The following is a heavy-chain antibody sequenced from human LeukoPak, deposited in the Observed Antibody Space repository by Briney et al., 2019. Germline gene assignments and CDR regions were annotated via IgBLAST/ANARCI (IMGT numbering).Heavy chain of an antibody. Sequence: GASVKVSCKASGYTFTGYYMHWVRQAPGQGLEWMGWIDPNSGGTNYAQKFQGRVTMTRDTSISTAYMGLSRLRSDDTAVYYCARDEGGSTSCFPFDYWGQGTLVTVSS. CDR1: GYTFTGYY. J-gene: IGHJ4*02. V-gene: IGHV1-2*02. CDR3: ARDEGGSTSCFPFDY. CDR2: IDPNSGGT. D-gene: IGHD2-2*01.